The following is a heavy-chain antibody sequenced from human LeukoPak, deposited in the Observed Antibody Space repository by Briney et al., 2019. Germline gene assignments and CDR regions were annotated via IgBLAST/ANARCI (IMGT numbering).Heavy chain of an antibody. Sequence: SETLSLTCAVSGASIISSDWWSWVRQPPGKGLEWIGEVYHSGITNYNPSLKSRVIISVDKSKNLFSLNLTSVAAADTALYYCARGASRRRDFDYWGQGTLVTVSS. V-gene: IGHV4-4*02. D-gene: IGHD6-13*01. J-gene: IGHJ4*02. CDR2: VYHSGIT. CDR1: GASIISSDW. CDR3: ARGASRRRDFDY.